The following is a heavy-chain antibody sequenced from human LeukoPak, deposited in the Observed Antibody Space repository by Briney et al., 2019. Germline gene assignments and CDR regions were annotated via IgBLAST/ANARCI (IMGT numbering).Heavy chain of an antibody. Sequence: GGXLRLSCAASGFTFSSYSMNWVRQAPGKGLEWVSSSSSSSSYIYYADSVKGRLTISRDNAKNSLYLQMNSLRAEDTAVYYCARDQGYYDSSGPIDYWGQGTLVTVSS. D-gene: IGHD3-22*01. J-gene: IGHJ4*02. CDR1: GFTFSSYS. V-gene: IGHV3-21*01. CDR3: ARDQGYYDSSGPIDY. CDR2: SSSSSSYI.